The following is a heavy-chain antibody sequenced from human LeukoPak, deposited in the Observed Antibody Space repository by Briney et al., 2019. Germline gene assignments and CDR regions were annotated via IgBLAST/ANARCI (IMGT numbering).Heavy chain of an antibody. V-gene: IGHV1-2*02. Sequence: ASVKVSCKASGYTFTSYDINWVRQAPGQGLEWMGWINPNSGGTNYAQKFQGRVTMTRDTSISTAYMELSRLRSDDTAVYYCASMSPLPEPNRYYYYGMDVWGQGTTVTVSS. CDR2: INPNSGGT. J-gene: IGHJ6*02. D-gene: IGHD3-16*02. CDR3: ASMSPLPEPNRYYYYGMDV. CDR1: GYTFTSYD.